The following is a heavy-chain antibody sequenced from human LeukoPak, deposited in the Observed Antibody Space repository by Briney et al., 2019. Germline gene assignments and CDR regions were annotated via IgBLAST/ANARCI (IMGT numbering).Heavy chain of an antibody. D-gene: IGHD2-15*01. CDR1: GFTFSTYA. J-gene: IGHJ3*02. V-gene: IGHV3-33*01. CDR2: IWYDGSNK. CDR3: ARGAYCSGGRCPGAFDI. Sequence: GRSLRLSCAASGFTFSTYAMYWVRQAPGKGLEWGTVIWYDGSNKYYADSVKGRFTISRDNSKNTLYLQMNSLRADDTAVYYCARGAYCSGGRCPGAFDIWGQGTMVTVSS.